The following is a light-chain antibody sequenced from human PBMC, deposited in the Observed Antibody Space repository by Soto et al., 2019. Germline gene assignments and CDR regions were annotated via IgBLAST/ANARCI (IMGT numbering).Light chain of an antibody. CDR2: WAS. J-gene: IGKJ4*01. CDR1: QSVLYSSNNENY. CDR3: QQYYSAPFT. V-gene: IGKV4-1*01. Sequence: DIVMTQSPDSLAVSLGERATINCKSSQSVLYSSNNENYLAWHQQKPGQPPKVLIYWASTRESGVPDRFSGSGSGTDFPLTISNLQAEDVAVYYCQQYYSAPFTFGGGTKVEIK.